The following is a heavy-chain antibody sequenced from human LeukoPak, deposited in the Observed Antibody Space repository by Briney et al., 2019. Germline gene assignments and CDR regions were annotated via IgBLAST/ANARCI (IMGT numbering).Heavy chain of an antibody. D-gene: IGHD5-12*01. J-gene: IGHJ4*02. Sequence: PGGSLRLSCGASGFTFHDYSMHWVRQPPGKGLEWVSLISWDGGITYYADSVRGRFTISRDNSKNSLSLEMNSLRTEDTALYYCAKDSNTGGYSFGSWGQGTLVTVTS. CDR2: ISWDGGIT. V-gene: IGHV3-43*01. CDR1: GFTFHDYS. CDR3: AKDSNTGGYSFGS.